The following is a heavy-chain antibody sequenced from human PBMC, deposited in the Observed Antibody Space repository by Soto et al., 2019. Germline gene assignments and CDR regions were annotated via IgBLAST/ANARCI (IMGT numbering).Heavy chain of an antibody. CDR2: ISAYNGNT. J-gene: IGHJ5*02. CDR1: VYTFTNFG. V-gene: IGHV1-18*01. D-gene: IGHD3-16*01. CDR3: ARETAGGWFDH. Sequence: XSVKVSCKASVYTFTNFGISWVRQAPGQGLEWMGWISAYNGNTNYAQNLQGRVTMTTDTSTSTAYMELRSLRSDDTAVYHCARETAGGWFDHWGQGTLVTVSS.